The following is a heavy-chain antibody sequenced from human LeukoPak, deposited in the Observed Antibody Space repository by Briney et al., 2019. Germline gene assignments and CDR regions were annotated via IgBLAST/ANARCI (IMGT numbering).Heavy chain of an antibody. V-gene: IGHV4-4*07. CDR2: IYTSGST. CDR3: ARSGDYYDSSGYFP. Sequence: SETLSLTCTVPGGSISSYYWSWIRQPAGKGLEWIGRIYTSGSTNYNPSLKSRVTMSVDTSKNQFSLKLSSVTAADTAVYYCARSGDYYDSSGYFPWGQGTLVTVSS. D-gene: IGHD3-22*01. CDR1: GGSISSYY. J-gene: IGHJ5*02.